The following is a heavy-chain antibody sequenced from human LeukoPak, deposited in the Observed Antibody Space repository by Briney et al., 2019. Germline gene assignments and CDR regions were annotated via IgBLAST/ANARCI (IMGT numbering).Heavy chain of an antibody. CDR3: ARGGLLWFGESDFDY. Sequence: GASVKVSCKASRYTFTSYYMHWVRQAPGQGLEWMGIINPSGGSTRYAQKFQGRVTMTRDTSTSTVYMELSSLRSEDTALYYCARGGLLWFGESDFDYWGQGTLVTVSS. V-gene: IGHV1-46*01. J-gene: IGHJ4*02. D-gene: IGHD3-10*01. CDR1: RYTFTSYY. CDR2: INPSGGST.